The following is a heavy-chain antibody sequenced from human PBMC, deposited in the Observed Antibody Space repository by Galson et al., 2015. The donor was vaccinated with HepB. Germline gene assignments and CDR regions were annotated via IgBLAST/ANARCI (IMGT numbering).Heavy chain of an antibody. D-gene: IGHD5-18*01. Sequence: SLRLSCAASGFTFSSYSMNWVRQAPGKGLEWVSYISSSSSTIYYADSVKGRFTISRDNAKNSLYLQMNSLRDEDTAVYYCARDGYSYGWAITLGFDYWGQGTLVTVSS. V-gene: IGHV3-48*02. CDR3: ARDGYSYGWAITLGFDY. CDR2: ISSSSSTI. CDR1: GFTFSSYS. J-gene: IGHJ4*02.